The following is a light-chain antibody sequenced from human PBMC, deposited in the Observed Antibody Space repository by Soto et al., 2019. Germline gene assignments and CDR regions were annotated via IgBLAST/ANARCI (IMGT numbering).Light chain of an antibody. CDR1: SSDIGTYDY. Sequence: QSALTQPPSASGSPGQSVTISCTGTSSDIGTYDYVSWYQQHPGKVPKLMIYEVTQRPSGVPDRFSGSKSGNTASLTVSGLQVEDEADYYCSSYAGSSIHVIFGGGTKLTVL. CDR2: EVT. V-gene: IGLV2-8*01. CDR3: SSYAGSSIHVI. J-gene: IGLJ2*01.